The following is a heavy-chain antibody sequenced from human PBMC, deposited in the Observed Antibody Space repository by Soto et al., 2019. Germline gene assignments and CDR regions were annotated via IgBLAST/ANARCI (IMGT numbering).Heavy chain of an antibody. CDR2: IYYTGST. D-gene: IGHD2-15*01. CDR3: AAAPRY. Sequence: SETLSLTCTVSGGSISSYNWSWIRQPPGKGLEWIGYIYYTGSTDHNPSLKSRVTISLDTSKNQVSLQLTSVTAADTAVYYCAAAPRYWGQGVLVTVSS. J-gene: IGHJ4*02. V-gene: IGHV4-59*01. CDR1: GGSISSYN.